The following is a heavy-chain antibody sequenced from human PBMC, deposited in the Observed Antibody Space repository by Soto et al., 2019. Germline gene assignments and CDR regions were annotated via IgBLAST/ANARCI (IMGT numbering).Heavy chain of an antibody. V-gene: IGHV3-30-3*01. CDR1: GFTFSSYA. J-gene: IGHJ5*02. Sequence: VQLVESGGGVVQPGRSLRLSCAASGFTFSSYAMHWVRQAPGKGLEWVAVISYDGSNKYYADSVKGRFTISRDNSKNTLYLQMNSLRAEDTAVYYCARDARYQLLSTWFDPWGQGTLVTVSS. CDR3: ARDARYQLLSTWFDP. CDR2: ISYDGSNK. D-gene: IGHD2-2*01.